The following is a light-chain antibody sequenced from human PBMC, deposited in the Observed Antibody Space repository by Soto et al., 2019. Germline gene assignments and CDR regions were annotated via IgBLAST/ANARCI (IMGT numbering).Light chain of an antibody. J-gene: IGKJ2*01. V-gene: IGKV3-11*01. Sequence: EIVLTQSPDTLSLSPGERATLSCRASQSVGTYLVWYQQKPGQAPRLLIYGASNRATGIPARFSGSGSGTDFTLTISSLEPEYFAVYYCNQRSNGFGQGTKLEIK. CDR3: NQRSNG. CDR2: GAS. CDR1: QSVGTY.